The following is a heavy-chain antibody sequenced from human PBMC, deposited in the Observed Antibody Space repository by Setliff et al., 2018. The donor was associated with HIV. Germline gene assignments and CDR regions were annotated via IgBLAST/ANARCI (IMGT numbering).Heavy chain of an antibody. CDR3: AILRGYSYGYFFDY. V-gene: IGHV4-38-2*01. CDR2: IYHSGTT. Sequence: PSETLSLTCAVSGYSISSGYYWGWIRQPPGKGLEWVGSIYHSGTTYYNPSLKSRVIISIDTSKNQFSLKLSSVTAADTAVYYCAILRGYSYGYFFDYWVQGMLVTVSS. CDR1: GYSISSGYY. D-gene: IGHD5-18*01. J-gene: IGHJ4*02.